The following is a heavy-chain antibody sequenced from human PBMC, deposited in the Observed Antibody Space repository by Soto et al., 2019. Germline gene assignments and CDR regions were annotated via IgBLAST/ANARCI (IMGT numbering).Heavy chain of an antibody. CDR1: GGSISSYY. Sequence: QVQLQESGPGLVKPSETLSLTCTVSGGSISSYYWSWIRQPPGKGLEWVGYISYRGSPNSNPSLKGRGTISVETSKHQFSLKLSSVTAADTAMYYCARFNWYFDLWGLGPLVNVSS. V-gene: IGHV4-59*01. J-gene: IGHJ2*01. CDR3: ARFNWYFDL. CDR2: ISYRGSP.